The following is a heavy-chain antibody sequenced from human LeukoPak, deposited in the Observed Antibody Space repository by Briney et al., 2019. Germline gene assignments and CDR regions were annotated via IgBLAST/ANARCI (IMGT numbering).Heavy chain of an antibody. CDR2: IDPSDSYT. CDR1: GYHFTSYW. V-gene: IGHV5-10-1*01. J-gene: IGHJ4*02. CDR3: ARLRDGSIDY. Sequence: GESLKISCKGSGYHFTSYWISWVRQMPGKGLEWMGRIDPSDSYTNYSPSFQGHVTISTDKSIFTAYLQWSSLKASDTAMYYCARLRDGSIDYWGQGTLVTVSS.